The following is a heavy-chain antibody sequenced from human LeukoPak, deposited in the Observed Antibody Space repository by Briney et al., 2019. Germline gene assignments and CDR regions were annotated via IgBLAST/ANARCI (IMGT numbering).Heavy chain of an antibody. J-gene: IGHJ4*02. CDR1: GYTFTSYW. CDR3: ARTYSSDTSGYYLDY. V-gene: IGHV5-51*01. D-gene: IGHD3-22*01. Sequence: GESLKISCKGSGYTFTSYWIGWVRQMPGKGLEWMGIIFPGDSDTRYNPSFQGQVTTSADESINTAYMQWSSLKASDTAMYYCARTYSSDTSGYYLDYWGQGTLVTVSS. CDR2: IFPGDSDT.